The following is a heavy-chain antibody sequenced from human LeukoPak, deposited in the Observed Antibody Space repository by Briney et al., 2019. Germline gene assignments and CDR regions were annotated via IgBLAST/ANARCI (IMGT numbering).Heavy chain of an antibody. V-gene: IGHV4-59*01. CDR2: IFYSGNT. CDR3: ARGRRCSGGSCYWFDP. J-gene: IGHJ5*02. CDR1: GGSISGYY. D-gene: IGHD2-15*01. Sequence: SETLSLTCAVPGGSISGYYWSWIRQPPGKGLEWIGYIFYSGNTKYNPSLRSRVTLSVDTALNQFSLKLSSVTAADTAVYYCARGRRCSGGSCYWFDPWGQGTLVTVSS.